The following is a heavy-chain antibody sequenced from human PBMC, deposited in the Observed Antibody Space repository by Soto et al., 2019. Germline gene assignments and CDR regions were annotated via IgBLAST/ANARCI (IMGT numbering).Heavy chain of an antibody. V-gene: IGHV1-69*01. Sequence: QVQLMQSGAEVKKPGSAVKVSCKATGGTFRNYGVNWVRQAPGQGLEWMGQIVPIFNKVKFAQKFQGRLTITANASTTTVYMELSSLTSEDTAVYFCAKDRHYYDSSGYYYYYFESWGHGTLVTVSS. CDR1: GGTFRNYG. D-gene: IGHD3-22*01. CDR3: AKDRHYYDSSGYYYYYFES. J-gene: IGHJ4*01. CDR2: IVPIFNKV.